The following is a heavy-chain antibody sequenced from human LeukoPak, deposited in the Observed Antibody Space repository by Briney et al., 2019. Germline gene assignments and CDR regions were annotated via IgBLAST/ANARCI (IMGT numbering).Heavy chain of an antibody. CDR3: ARHTADYDILTGYQAVDAFDI. Sequence: GESLKISCKGSGYSFTSYWISWVRQMPGKGLEWMGRIDPSDSYTNYSPSFQGHVTISADKSISTAYLQWSSLKASDTAMYYCARHTADYDILTGYQAVDAFDIWGQGTMVTVSS. CDR1: GYSFTSYW. V-gene: IGHV5-10-1*01. J-gene: IGHJ3*02. CDR2: IDPSDSYT. D-gene: IGHD3-9*01.